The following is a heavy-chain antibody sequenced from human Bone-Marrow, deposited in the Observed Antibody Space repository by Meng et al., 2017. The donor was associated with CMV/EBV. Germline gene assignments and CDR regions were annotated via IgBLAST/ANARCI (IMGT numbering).Heavy chain of an antibody. CDR2: ISSDGNNQ. D-gene: IGHD2-15*01. V-gene: IGHV3-33*01. Sequence: GGSLRLSCTASGFNFDTFAMHWVRQAPGKGLEWVAIISSDGNNQNYADSVKGRFAISRDNSKNTLYLQMNSLRAEDTAVYHCARGAKGCGTFCYHPDFWGRGTLVTVSS. CDR1: GFNFDTFA. CDR3: ARGAKGCGTFCYHPDF. J-gene: IGHJ4*02.